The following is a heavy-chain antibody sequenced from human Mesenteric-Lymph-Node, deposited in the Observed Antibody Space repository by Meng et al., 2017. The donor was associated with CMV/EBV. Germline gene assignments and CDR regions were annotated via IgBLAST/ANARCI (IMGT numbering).Heavy chain of an antibody. CDR2: ISYDGSNK. J-gene: IGHJ6*02. V-gene: IGHV3-30-3*01. CDR3: AKDKERWLHSYYGMDV. Sequence: GGSLRLSCAASGFTVSANFMSWVRQAPGKRLEWVAVISYDGSNKYYADSVKGRFTISRDNSKNTLYLQMNSLRAEDTAVYYCAKDKERWLHSYYGMDVWGQGTTVTVSS. D-gene: IGHD5-24*01. CDR1: GFTVSANF.